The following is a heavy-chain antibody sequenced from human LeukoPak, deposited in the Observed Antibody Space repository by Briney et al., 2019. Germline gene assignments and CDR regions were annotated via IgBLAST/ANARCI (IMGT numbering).Heavy chain of an antibody. Sequence: ASVKVSCKVSGYTLTELSMHWVRQAPGKGLEWMGGFDPEGGETIYAQKFQGRVTMTEDTSTDTAYMELSSLRSEDTAVYYCATTYSYYGRYFDYWGQGTLVTVSS. D-gene: IGHD3-22*01. CDR2: FDPEGGET. J-gene: IGHJ4*02. CDR1: GYTLTELS. CDR3: ATTYSYYGRYFDY. V-gene: IGHV1-24*01.